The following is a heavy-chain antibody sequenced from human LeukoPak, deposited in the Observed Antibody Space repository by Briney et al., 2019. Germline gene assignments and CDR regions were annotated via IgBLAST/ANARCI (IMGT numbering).Heavy chain of an antibody. V-gene: IGHV4-39*01. Sequence: SETLSLTCTVSGGSISSSSYYWGWIRQPPGKGLDGIGRIYYSGSTYYNPSLKSRFTISVDTSKNQLSLKLSSVTAADTAVYYCARLGRHSQKGYGGYDAIDYWGQGTLVTVSS. CDR1: GGSISSSSYY. D-gene: IGHD5-12*01. CDR2: IYYSGST. J-gene: IGHJ4*02. CDR3: ARLGRHSQKGYGGYDAIDY.